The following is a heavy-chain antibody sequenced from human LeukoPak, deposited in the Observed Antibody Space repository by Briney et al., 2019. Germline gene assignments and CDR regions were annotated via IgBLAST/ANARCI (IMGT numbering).Heavy chain of an antibody. Sequence: PGGSLRLSCAASGFTFDDYAMHWVRQAPGKGLEWVSLISGDGGSTYYADSVKGRFTISRDNSKNSLYLQMNSLRTEDTASYYCAKDIHSGQQLWVDYWGQGTLVTVSS. CDR2: ISGDGGST. J-gene: IGHJ4*02. CDR1: GFTFDDYA. CDR3: AKDIHSGQQLWVDY. V-gene: IGHV3-43*02. D-gene: IGHD5-18*01.